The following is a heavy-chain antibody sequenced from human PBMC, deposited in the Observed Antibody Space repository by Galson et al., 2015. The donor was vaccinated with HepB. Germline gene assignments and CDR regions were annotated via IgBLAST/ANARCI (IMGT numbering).Heavy chain of an antibody. J-gene: IGHJ1*01. CDR2: ISSSSSSI. Sequence: SLRLSCAASGFTFSSYSMNWVRQAPGKGLEWVSYISSSSSSIYYADSVKGRFTISRDNAKNSLYLQMNSLRDEDTAVYYCARKVDGSSYYLYWGQGTLVTVSS. CDR1: GFTFSSYS. D-gene: IGHD3-22*01. CDR3: ARKVDGSSYYLY. V-gene: IGHV3-48*02.